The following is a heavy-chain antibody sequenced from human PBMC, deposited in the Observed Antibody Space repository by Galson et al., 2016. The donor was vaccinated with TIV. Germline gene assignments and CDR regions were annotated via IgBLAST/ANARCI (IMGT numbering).Heavy chain of an antibody. D-gene: IGHD3-16*01. V-gene: IGHV3-23*01. J-gene: IGHJ4*02. CDR1: GFTFSIYA. CDR2: ISANGGST. CDR3: AKDRVWLRFGELLSDFDN. Sequence: SLRLSCAASGFTFSIYAMSWVRQAPGKGLEWVSIISANGGSTHYADSVKGRSTISRDNSKNTLYLQMKSLRVEDTAIYYCAKDRVWLRFGELLSDFDNWGQGNLVTVSS.